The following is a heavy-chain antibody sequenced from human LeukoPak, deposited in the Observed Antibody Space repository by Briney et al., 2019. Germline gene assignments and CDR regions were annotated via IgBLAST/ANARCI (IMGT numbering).Heavy chain of an antibody. V-gene: IGHV3-33*01. CDR2: IRFDGSNT. D-gene: IGHD3-22*01. CDR1: GFTLSSYG. Sequence: GGSLRLSCAASGFTLSSYGMRCVRQAAGNGREWVAAIRFDGSNTYYAASVKGRFSISRDNSKNALDLQMKSLRAEDTAVYYCAREGRYYYDSSGYYWYCCYYYMDVWGKGTTVTVSS. CDR3: AREGRYYYDSSGYYWYCCYYYMDV. J-gene: IGHJ6*03.